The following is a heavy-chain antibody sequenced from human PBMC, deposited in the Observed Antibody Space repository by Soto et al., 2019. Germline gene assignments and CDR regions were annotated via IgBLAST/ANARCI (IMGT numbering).Heavy chain of an antibody. V-gene: IGHV1-69*02. J-gene: IGHJ3*02. D-gene: IGHD3-10*01. Sequence: QVQLVQSGAEVKKPGSSVKVSCKASGGTFSSYTISWVRQAPGQGLEWMGRIIPILGIANYAQKFQGRVTITADKSTSTAYMELSSLRSEDTAVYYCARGGYYGSGSYYNVENTDAFDIWGQGTMVTVSS. CDR2: IIPILGIA. CDR1: GGTFSSYT. CDR3: ARGGYYGSGSYYNVENTDAFDI.